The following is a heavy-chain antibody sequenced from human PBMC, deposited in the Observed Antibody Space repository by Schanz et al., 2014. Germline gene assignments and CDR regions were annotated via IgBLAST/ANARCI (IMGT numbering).Heavy chain of an antibody. D-gene: IGHD1-26*01. J-gene: IGHJ4*02. V-gene: IGHV3-7*01. CDR3: AREVGGSFGQHY. CDR2: IKHNGDER. CDR1: GFTFTSYW. Sequence: EVQLVESGGGLVQPGGSLRLSCAASGFTFTSYWMSWVRQAPGKGLEWVANIKHNGDERFYLDSVKGRFTISRDNAKNLMYLHLNSLRAEDTAVYYCAREVGGSFGQHYWGQGALVTVSS.